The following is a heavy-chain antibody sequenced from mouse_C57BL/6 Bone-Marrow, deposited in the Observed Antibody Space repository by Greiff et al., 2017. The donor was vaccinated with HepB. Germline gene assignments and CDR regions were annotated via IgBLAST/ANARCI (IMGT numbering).Heavy chain of an antibody. D-gene: IGHD2-5*01. CDR1: GFTFTDYY. V-gene: IGHV7-3*01. CDR3: ARYLRSNPFDY. J-gene: IGHJ2*01. Sequence: EVQRVESGGGLVQPGGSLSLSCAASGFTFTDYYMSWVRQPPGKALEWLGFIRNKANGYTTEYSASVKGRFTIFRDNSQSILYLQMNALRAEDSATYYCARYLRSNPFDYWGQGTTLTVSS. CDR2: IRNKANGYTT.